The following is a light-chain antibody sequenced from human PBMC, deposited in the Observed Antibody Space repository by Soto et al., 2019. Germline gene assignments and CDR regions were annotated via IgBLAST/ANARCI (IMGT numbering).Light chain of an antibody. Sequence: SYELTQPPSVSVAPGQTARITCGGNNIGSESVHWYQQKPGQAPVLVVYDDGDRPSGIPERFSGSNSGNTATLTISRVEAGDEADYYCQVWDSSSDHYVFGTGTKVTVL. CDR2: DDG. V-gene: IGLV3-21*02. CDR3: QVWDSSSDHYV. J-gene: IGLJ1*01. CDR1: NIGSES.